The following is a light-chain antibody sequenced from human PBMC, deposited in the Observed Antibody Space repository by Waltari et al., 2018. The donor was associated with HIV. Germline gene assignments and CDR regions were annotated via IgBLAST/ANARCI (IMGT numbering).Light chain of an antibody. J-gene: IGLJ3*02. Sequence: SALTQPPSVSGAPGQWVTISCTGNNSNIGAGYDVHWYRQFPGSAPQPVVFGDGFRPLLVLVRFSGSKSGFSSSLAIYGLQTEDEADYYCQSYDNHLSGLWVFGGGTKLTVL. CDR2: GDG. V-gene: IGLV1-40*01. CDR1: NSNIGAGYD. CDR3: QSYDNHLSGLWV.